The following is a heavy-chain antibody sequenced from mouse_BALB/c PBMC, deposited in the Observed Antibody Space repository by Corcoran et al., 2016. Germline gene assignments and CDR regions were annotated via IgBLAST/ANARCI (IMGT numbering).Heavy chain of an antibody. CDR3: ARRDGNYVRFAY. CDR1: GYTFTDYY. V-gene: IGHV1-19*01. J-gene: IGHJ3*01. Sequence: EVQLQQSGPELVKPGAAVKMSGKASGYTFTDYYMEWVKQSHGESFEWIGRVNPYNGGTSYNQKFKGKATLTVDKSSSTAYMELNSLTSEDSAVYYCARRDGNYVRFAYWGQGTLVTVSA. D-gene: IGHD2-1*01. CDR2: VNPYNGGT.